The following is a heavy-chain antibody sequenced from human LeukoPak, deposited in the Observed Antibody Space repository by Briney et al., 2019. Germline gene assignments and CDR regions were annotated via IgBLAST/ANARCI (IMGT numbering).Heavy chain of an antibody. V-gene: IGHV4-59*01. CDR1: GGSISSYY. CDR2: IYYSGST. D-gene: IGHD1-14*01. J-gene: IGHJ4*02. CDR3: ARRNSVTVALDY. Sequence: SETLSLTCTVPGGSISSYYWSWIRQPPGKGLEWIGYIYYSGSTNYNPSLKSRVTISVDTSKNQFSLKLSSVTAADTAVYYCARRNSVTVALDYWGQGTLVTVSS.